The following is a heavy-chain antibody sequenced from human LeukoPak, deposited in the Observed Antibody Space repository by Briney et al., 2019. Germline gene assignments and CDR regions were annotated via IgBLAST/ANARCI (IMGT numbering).Heavy chain of an antibody. D-gene: IGHD1-26*01. CDR2: INPNSGGT. J-gene: IGHJ4*02. Sequence: ASVKVSCKASGYTFTGYYMHWVRQAPGQGLEWMGWINPNSGGTNYAQKFQGRVTMTRDTSISTAYMELSRLRSDDTAVYYCARDLSIVGAISFDYWGQGTLVTVSS. CDR3: ARDLSIVGAISFDY. CDR1: GYTFTGYY. V-gene: IGHV1-2*02.